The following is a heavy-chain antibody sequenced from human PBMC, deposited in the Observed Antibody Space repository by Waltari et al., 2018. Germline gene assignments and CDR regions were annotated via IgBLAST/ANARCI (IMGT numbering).Heavy chain of an antibody. CDR1: GYTFTSYG. CDR2: ISAYNGNT. V-gene: IGHV1-18*04. D-gene: IGHD6-13*01. J-gene: IGHJ6*02. Sequence: QVQLVQSGAEVKKPGASVKVSCKASGYTFTSYGISWVRQAPGQGLEWMGWISAYNGNTNYAQKLQGRVNMTTDTATSTAYMELRSLRSDDTAVYYCAREAGSWYYYYYGMDVWGQGTTVTVSS. CDR3: AREAGSWYYYYYGMDV.